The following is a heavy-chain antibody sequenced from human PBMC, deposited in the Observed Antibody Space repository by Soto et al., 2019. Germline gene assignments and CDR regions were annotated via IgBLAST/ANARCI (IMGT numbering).Heavy chain of an antibody. D-gene: IGHD1-26*01. J-gene: IGHJ3*02. Sequence: EVQLVESGGGLVQPGESLRLSCAASGFTFSYYWMHWVRQAPGKGLVWVSRIHSDGSSTTYADSVKGRFTISRDNARNTVYLQMNSLRDEDTAVYYCGRGDRGAFDIWGQGTVVTVSS. V-gene: IGHV3-74*01. CDR2: IHSDGSST. CDR3: GRGDRGAFDI. CDR1: GFTFSYYW.